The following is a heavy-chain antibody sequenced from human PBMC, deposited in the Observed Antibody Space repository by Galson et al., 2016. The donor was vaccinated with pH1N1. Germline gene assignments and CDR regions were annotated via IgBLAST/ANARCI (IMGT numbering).Heavy chain of an antibody. J-gene: IGHJ4*02. Sequence: SVKVSCKASGYTFTSYYFHWVRQAPGLGLQWMGVINPIGGMATYTQNFQDRLTMTVDASTSTVYMELSRLRSDDTAIYYCARILSATSGYDYWGQGTRVTVSS. D-gene: IGHD5-12*01. CDR1: GYTFTSYY. CDR2: INPIGGMA. CDR3: ARILSATSGYDY. V-gene: IGHV1-46*01.